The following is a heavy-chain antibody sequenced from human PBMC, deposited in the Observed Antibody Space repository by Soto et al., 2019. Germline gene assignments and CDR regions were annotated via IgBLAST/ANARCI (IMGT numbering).Heavy chain of an antibody. D-gene: IGHD1-26*01. CDR3: ARAQGDYYYYYYMDV. V-gene: IGHV4-4*02. CDR1: SGSISSSNW. Sequence: SETLSLTCAVSSGSISSSNWWSWVRQPPGKGLEWIGEIYHSGSTNYNPSLKSRVTISVDKSKNQFSLKLSSVTAADTAVYYCARAQGDYYYYYYMDVWAKGTTVTVSS. J-gene: IGHJ6*03. CDR2: IYHSGST.